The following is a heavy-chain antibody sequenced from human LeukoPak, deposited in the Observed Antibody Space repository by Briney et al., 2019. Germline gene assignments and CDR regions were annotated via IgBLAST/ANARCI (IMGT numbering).Heavy chain of an antibody. D-gene: IGHD2-2*01. CDR2: IIGGAGST. V-gene: IGHV3-23*01. CDR1: GFTFDDYG. J-gene: IGHJ4*02. CDR3: AHGAMYQLDY. Sequence: GGSLRLSCAASGFTFDDYGMSWVRQAPGKGLEWVSGIIGGAGSTYYADSVKGRFTISGDNSKNTLFLQMNSLRAEDTAVYYCAHGAMYQLDYWGQGTLVTVSS.